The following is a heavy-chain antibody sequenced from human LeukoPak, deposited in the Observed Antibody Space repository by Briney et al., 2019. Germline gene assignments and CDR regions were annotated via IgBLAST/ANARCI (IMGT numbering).Heavy chain of an antibody. J-gene: IGHJ4*02. V-gene: IGHV3-30-3*01. CDR1: GFYFHNYV. D-gene: IGHD3-10*01. CDR2: ISYNLNIK. CDR3: VREGFYDSGSFPTFYFDY. Sequence: GGSLRLSCAASGFYFHNYVIHWVRQAPGKGLEWVAVISYNLNIKYHADSVKGRFTISRDSSRKTVYLQMNSLGTEDTAVYYCVREGFYDSGSFPTFYFDYWGQGTLVTVSS.